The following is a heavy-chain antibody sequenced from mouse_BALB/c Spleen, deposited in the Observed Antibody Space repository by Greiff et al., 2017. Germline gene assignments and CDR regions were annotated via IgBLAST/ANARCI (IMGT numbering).Heavy chain of an antibody. V-gene: IGHV2-2*02. CDR2: ILSGGST. Sequence: VPLPQSGPGLVQPSQSLSITCTVPGFSFTRYGVHWVRQSPGKGLEWLEVILSGGSTVYNAAFISRLSISKDNSKSQVFFKMNSLQANDTAIYYCARKEEGYYLDYWGQGTTLTVSS. CDR3: ARKEEGYYLDY. CDR1: GFSFTRYG. J-gene: IGHJ2*01.